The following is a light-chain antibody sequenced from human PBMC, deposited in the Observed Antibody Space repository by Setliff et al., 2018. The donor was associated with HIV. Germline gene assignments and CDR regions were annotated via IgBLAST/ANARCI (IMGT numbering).Light chain of an antibody. Sequence: QSVLTQPASVSGSPVQSITISCTGTSGDLGAFTFVSWYQQYPAKAPRLLIYELTERPPVVSARFSGFKSGKTASLLTSGLQAEDKADYYCASFGRNSLFVCGSGTTLTVL. J-gene: IGLJ1*01. V-gene: IGLV2-14*01. CDR3: ASFGRNSLFV. CDR1: SGDLGAFTF. CDR2: ELT.